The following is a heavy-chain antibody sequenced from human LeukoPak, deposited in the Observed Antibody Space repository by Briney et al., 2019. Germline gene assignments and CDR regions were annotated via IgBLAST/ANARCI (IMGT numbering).Heavy chain of an antibody. CDR3: ASRKLGNDY. CDR2: ISNSGST. Sequence: PSETLSLTCTVSGASIRSYYWSWIRQPPGKGLEWIGYISNSGSTDYNPSLKSRVTISADTSKNQFSLKLSSVTAADTAVYYCASRKLGNDYWGQGTLVTVSS. CDR1: GASIRSYY. J-gene: IGHJ4*02. D-gene: IGHD7-27*01. V-gene: IGHV4-59*01.